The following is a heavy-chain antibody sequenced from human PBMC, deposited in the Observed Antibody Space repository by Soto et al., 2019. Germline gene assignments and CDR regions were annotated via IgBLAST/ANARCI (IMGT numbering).Heavy chain of an antibody. CDR1: GGSISSGDFY. CDR2: ISYSGST. D-gene: IGHD2-15*01. Sequence: SETLSLTCTVSGGSISSGDFYWSWIRQPPGRGLEWIGYISYSGSTYYNTSLKSRVTISVDTSKNQFSLKLNSVTAADTAVYYCARGGPTGGSYNYTWFDPWGQGTLVTVSS. J-gene: IGHJ5*02. CDR3: ARGGPTGGSYNYTWFDP. V-gene: IGHV4-30-4*01.